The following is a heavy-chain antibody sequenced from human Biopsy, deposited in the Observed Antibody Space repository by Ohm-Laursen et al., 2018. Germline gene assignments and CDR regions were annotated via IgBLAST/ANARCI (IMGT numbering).Heavy chain of an antibody. J-gene: IGHJ4*02. V-gene: IGHV4-59*08. D-gene: IGHD1-26*01. CDR1: GDSVSNNF. CDR3: ARLTRRGNIIFFDY. Sequence: SDTLSLTCTVSGDSVSNNFWTWIRQLPGKTLEWIAYKFYRGTTTYNPSLKGRVIVSVDPPKSQISLKLTSVTASDTAIYYCARLTRRGNIIFFDYWGQGTLVAVSS. CDR2: KFYRGTT.